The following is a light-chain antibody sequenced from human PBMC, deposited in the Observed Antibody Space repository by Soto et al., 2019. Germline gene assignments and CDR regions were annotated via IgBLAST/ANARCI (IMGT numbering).Light chain of an antibody. V-gene: IGLV2-14*01. CDR1: SSDVGGYIY. J-gene: IGLJ2*01. Sequence: QSALTQPASVSGSPGQSITISCTGTSSDVGGYIYVSWFQHHPGKAPKLMIYEVSNRPSGVSNRFSGSRSDNTASLTISGLQTEDEAIYYCSSYSTANKGVLFGGGTKLTVL. CDR2: EVS. CDR3: SSYSTANKGVL.